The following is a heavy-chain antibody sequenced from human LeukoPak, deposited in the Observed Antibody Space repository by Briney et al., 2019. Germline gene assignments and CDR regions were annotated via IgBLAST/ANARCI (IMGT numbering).Heavy chain of an antibody. CDR3: AKDPLTYYYDSSGQY. Sequence: GGSLSLSCAVSGFPFSSYHMSWVRQARGKGLEWVSAICGSRGSTYYADSVKGRLTIFRDNSKNQLYPQKDSLRAEDTAVYYCAKDPLTYYYDSSGQYWGQGALVTVSS. CDR1: GFPFSSYH. J-gene: IGHJ4*02. D-gene: IGHD3-22*01. V-gene: IGHV3-23*01. CDR2: ICGSRGST.